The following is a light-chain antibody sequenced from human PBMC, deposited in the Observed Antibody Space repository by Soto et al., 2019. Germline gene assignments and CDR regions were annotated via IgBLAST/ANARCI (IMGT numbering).Light chain of an antibody. V-gene: IGKV3-20*01. CDR3: QQYGSSPPYT. J-gene: IGKJ2*01. CDR1: QSVSRNY. CDR2: GAS. Sequence: EIVLTQSPGTLSLSPGERATLSCRASQSVSRNYLAWYQQKPGQPPRLLIYGASSRSTGITDKFSGSGSGTDFTLTISRLEPEDFAVYYCQQYGSSPPYTFGQGTKLEIK.